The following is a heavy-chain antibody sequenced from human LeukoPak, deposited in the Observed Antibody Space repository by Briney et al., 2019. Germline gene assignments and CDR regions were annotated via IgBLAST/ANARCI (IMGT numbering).Heavy chain of an antibody. CDR2: IYYSGST. J-gene: IGHJ3*02. Sequence: SETLSLTCTVSGGSISSYYWSWIRQPPGKGLEWIGYIYYSGSTNYNPSLKSRVTISVDTSKNQFSLKLRSVTAADTAVYYCARRRYYYDSTGYFYKNKTAFDIWGQGTMVTVSS. CDR1: GGSISSYY. CDR3: ARRRYYYDSTGYFYKNKTAFDI. D-gene: IGHD3-22*01. V-gene: IGHV4-59*08.